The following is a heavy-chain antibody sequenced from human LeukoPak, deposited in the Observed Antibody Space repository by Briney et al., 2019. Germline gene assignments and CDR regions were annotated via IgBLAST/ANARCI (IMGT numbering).Heavy chain of an antibody. D-gene: IGHD2-2*02. CDR1: GFTFSSYW. CDR2: INTDGSST. V-gene: IGHV3-74*01. CDR3: ARVGIVVVPAAIKRHYYYYMDV. J-gene: IGHJ6*03. Sequence: PGGSLRLSCAATGFTFSSYWMHWVRQAPGKGLVWVSRINTDGSSTSYADSVKGRFTISRDNAKNTLYLQMNSLRAEDTAVYYCARVGIVVVPAAIKRHYYYYMDVWGKGTTVTVSS.